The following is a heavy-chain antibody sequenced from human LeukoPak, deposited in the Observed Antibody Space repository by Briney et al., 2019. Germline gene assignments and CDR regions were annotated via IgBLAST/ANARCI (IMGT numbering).Heavy chain of an antibody. CDR2: ISSRSTYI. Sequence: GGSLRLSCAPSGFTFTSYSMNWVRQAPGKGLEWVSSISSRSTYIYCADSVKGRFTISRDNAKNSLYLQMNSLRAEDTAVYSCARVGYFDQSFDYWGQGTLVTVSS. D-gene: IGHD3-9*01. CDR1: GFTFTSYS. J-gene: IGHJ4*02. V-gene: IGHV3-21*01. CDR3: ARVGYFDQSFDY.